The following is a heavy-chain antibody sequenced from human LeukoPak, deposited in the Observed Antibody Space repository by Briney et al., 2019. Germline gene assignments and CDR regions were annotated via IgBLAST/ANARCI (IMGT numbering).Heavy chain of an antibody. CDR1: GFSFSDYY. V-gene: IGHV3-11*01. CDR2: ISSSGSTI. J-gene: IGHJ6*03. D-gene: IGHD1-26*01. CDR3: AGGPVSYPYYYYMDV. Sequence: TGGSLRLSCAASGFSFSDYYMSWIRQAPGKGLEWVSYISSSGSTIYYADSVKGRFTISRDNAKNSLCLQMNSLRAEDTAVYYCAGGPVSYPYYYYMDVWGKGTTVTVSS.